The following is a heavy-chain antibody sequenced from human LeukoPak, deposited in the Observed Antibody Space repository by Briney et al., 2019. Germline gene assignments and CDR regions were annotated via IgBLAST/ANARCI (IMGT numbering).Heavy chain of an antibody. Sequence: SETLSLTCTVSGGSISSYYWSCIRQPPGKGLEWIGYIYYSGSTNYNPSLKSRVTISVDTSKNQFSLKLSSVTAADTAVYYCASLRSVDTAMVFDYWGQGTLVTVSS. CDR1: GGSISSYY. CDR3: ASLRSVDTAMVFDY. V-gene: IGHV4-59*01. D-gene: IGHD5-18*01. J-gene: IGHJ4*02. CDR2: IYYSGST.